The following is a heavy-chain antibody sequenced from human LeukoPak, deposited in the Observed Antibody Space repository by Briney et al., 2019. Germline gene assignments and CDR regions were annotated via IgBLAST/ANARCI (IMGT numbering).Heavy chain of an antibody. V-gene: IGHV4-34*01. D-gene: IGHD6-13*01. Sequence: SETLSLTCAVYGGSFSGYYWSWIRQPPGKGLEWIGEINHSGSTNYNPSLKSRGTTSVDTSKNQFSLKLSSVTAADTAGYYCAGVIGLTPGIAAAGTLGWFDPWGQGTLVTVSS. J-gene: IGHJ5*02. CDR2: INHSGST. CDR3: AGVIGLTPGIAAAGTLGWFDP. CDR1: GGSFSGYY.